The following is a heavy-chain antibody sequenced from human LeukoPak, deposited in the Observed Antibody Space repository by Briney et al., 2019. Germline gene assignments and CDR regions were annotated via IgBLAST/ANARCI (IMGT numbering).Heavy chain of an antibody. CDR1: GYRFSSYH. V-gene: IGHV1-46*01. CDR2: INPSGGST. Sequence: ASVKVSCKASGYRFSSYHIHWVRQAPGQGLDWMGIINPSGGSTTYAQKFQGRVTMTRDTPTSTVYMELSSLRSEDTAVYYCARFSATMTEGHWGQGTLVTVSS. D-gene: IGHD3-22*01. J-gene: IGHJ4*02. CDR3: ARFSATMTEGH.